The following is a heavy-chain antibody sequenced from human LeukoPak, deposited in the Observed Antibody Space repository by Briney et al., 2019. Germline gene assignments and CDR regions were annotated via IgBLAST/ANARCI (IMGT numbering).Heavy chain of an antibody. CDR1: GFTFGDYY. D-gene: IGHD3-9*01. CDR3: ARDFTSDYDILTGYSPYYFDY. CDR2: ISGTSRYT. Sequence: GGSLRLSCAASGFTFGDYYMSWIRQAPGKGLEWVSYISGTSRYTNYADCVKGRFTISRDNAKNSLYLQMNSLRAEDTAVYYCARDFTSDYDILTGYSPYYFDYWGQGTLVTVSS. J-gene: IGHJ4*02. V-gene: IGHV3-11*05.